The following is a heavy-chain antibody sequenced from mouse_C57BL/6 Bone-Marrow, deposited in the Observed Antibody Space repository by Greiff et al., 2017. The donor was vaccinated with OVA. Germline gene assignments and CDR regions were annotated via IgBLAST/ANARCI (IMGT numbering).Heavy chain of an antibody. V-gene: IGHV1-15*01. CDR3: TRGYSNYYAMDY. J-gene: IGHJ4*01. CDR2: IDPETGGI. CDR1: GYTFTDYE. D-gene: IGHD2-5*01. Sequence: QVQLQQSGAELVRPGASVTLSCKASGYTFTDYEMHWVKQTPVHGLEWIGAIDPETGGIASNQKVKGKAILTADKSSSTAYMELRSLTSEDSAVYYCTRGYSNYYAMDYWGQGTSVTVSS.